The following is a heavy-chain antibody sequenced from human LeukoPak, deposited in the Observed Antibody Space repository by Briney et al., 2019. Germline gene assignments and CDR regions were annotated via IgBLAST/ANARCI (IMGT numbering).Heavy chain of an antibody. CDR2: ISSSSSYI. CDR3: ARDLLSGTNRRGYYYYGMDV. J-gene: IGHJ6*02. D-gene: IGHD1-1*01. Sequence: AGGSLRLSCAASRFTFSSYWMSWVRQAPGKGLEWVSSISSSSSYIYYADSVKGRFTISRDNAKNSLYLQMNSLRAEDTAVYYCARDLLSGTNRRGYYYYGMDVWGQGTTVTVSS. V-gene: IGHV3-21*01. CDR1: RFTFSSYW.